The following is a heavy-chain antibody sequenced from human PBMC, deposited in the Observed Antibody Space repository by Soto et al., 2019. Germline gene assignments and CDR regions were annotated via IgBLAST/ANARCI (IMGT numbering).Heavy chain of an antibody. D-gene: IGHD2-15*01. J-gene: IGHJ6*02. Sequence: EASVKVSCKASGYTFTSYNINWVRQAPGQGLEWMGWISAYNGNTNYAQKFQGRVTMTTDTSTSTAYMELRRLRYDDTAVYSCARVASAMVAATTYYYYYGMDVWGQGTTVTVSS. CDR2: ISAYNGNT. V-gene: IGHV1-18*01. CDR3: ARVASAMVAATTYYYYYGMDV. CDR1: GYTFTSYN.